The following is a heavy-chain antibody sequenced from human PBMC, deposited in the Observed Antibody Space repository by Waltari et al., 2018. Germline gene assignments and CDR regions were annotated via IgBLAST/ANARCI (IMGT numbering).Heavy chain of an antibody. CDR1: GGTFSSYA. V-gene: IGHV1-69*01. CDR2: IIPIFGTA. CDR3: ASPFGGYSYGHRGYFDY. D-gene: IGHD5-18*01. Sequence: QVQLVQSGAEVKKPGSSVKVSCKASGGTFSSYAISWVRPAPGQGLEWMGGIIPIFGTANYAQKFQGRVTITADESTSTAYMELSSLRSEDTAVYYCASPFGGYSYGHRGYFDYWGQGTLVTVSS. J-gene: IGHJ4*02.